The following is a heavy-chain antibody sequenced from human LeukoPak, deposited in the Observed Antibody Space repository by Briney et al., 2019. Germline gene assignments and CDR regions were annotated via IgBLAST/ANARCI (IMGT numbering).Heavy chain of an antibody. CDR2: ISDYP. V-gene: IGHV3-23*05. CDR1: GFSFNTFA. D-gene: IGHD3-16*01. CDR3: TKDSQGSYDGFWYGTYGMDV. J-gene: IGHJ6*02. Sequence: PGGSLRLSCVASGFSFNTFALTWVRQAPGKGVEWVSTISDYPHYADSVRGRFTISRDNSRKTVFLQVNSLTPEDAATYYCTKDSQGSYDGFWYGTYGMDVWGQGTTVTVSS.